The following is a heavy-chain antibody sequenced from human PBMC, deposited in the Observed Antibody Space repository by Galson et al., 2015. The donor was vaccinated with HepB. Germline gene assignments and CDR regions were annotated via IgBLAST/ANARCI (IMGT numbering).Heavy chain of an antibody. Sequence: SLRLSCAASGFTVSSNYMSWVRQAPGKGLEWVSVIYSGGNTYYADSVKGRFTISRDNSKNTLYLQMNSLRAEDTAVYYCARYRGDDYSNSNWFDPWGQGTLVTVSS. J-gene: IGHJ5*02. V-gene: IGHV3-53*01. D-gene: IGHD4-11*01. CDR3: ARYRGDDYSNSNWFDP. CDR1: GFTVSSNY. CDR2: IYSGGNT.